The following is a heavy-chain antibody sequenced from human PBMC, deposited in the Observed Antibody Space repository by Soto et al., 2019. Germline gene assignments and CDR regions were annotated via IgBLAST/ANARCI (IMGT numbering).Heavy chain of an antibody. D-gene: IGHD6-19*01. CDR2: ISSDGSNK. V-gene: IGHV3-30-3*01. J-gene: IGHJ4*02. CDR1: GFTFSNYA. CDR3: ERGSGYSSGWSYFDF. Sequence: GGSLRLSCAASGFTFSNYAIHWVRQAPGKGLEWVAFISSDGSNKYYADSVKGRFTISRDNSKSTLYLQMNTLRPEDTAVYYCERGSGYSSGWSYFDFWGQGTLVTVSS.